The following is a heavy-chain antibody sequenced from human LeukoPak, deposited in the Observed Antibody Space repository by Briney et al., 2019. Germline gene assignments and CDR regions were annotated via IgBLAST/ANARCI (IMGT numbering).Heavy chain of an antibody. CDR3: ARAPGGYSYGTPNFDY. Sequence: PGGSLRLSCAASGFSFSSFWMSWVRQAPGKGLEWVADIKEEGRTTYYVDSVKGRFTISRDNAKNSLYLQMNSLRAEDTAVYYCARAPGGYSYGTPNFDYWGQGTLVTVSS. CDR2: IKEEGRTT. J-gene: IGHJ4*02. V-gene: IGHV3-7*02. CDR1: GFSFSSFW. D-gene: IGHD5-18*01.